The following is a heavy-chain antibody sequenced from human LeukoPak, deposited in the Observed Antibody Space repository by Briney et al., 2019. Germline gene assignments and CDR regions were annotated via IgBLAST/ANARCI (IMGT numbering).Heavy chain of an antibody. V-gene: IGHV3-33*01. CDR2: IWSDGRNK. D-gene: IGHD3-16*01. CDR3: AREGDAYYLDF. CDR1: GFSFSSYG. Sequence: GGSLRLSCAASGFSFSSYGMHWVRQAPGKGLEWVAVIWSDGRNKFYADSVKGRFTVSRDNSKNTLYLQMNDLRGEDTAVYYCAREGDAYYLDFWGQGTLVTVSS. J-gene: IGHJ4*02.